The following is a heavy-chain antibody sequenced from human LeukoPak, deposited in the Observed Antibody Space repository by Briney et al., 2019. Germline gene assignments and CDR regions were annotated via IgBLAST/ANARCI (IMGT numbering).Heavy chain of an antibody. Sequence: ASVKVSXKASGYTFTGYYMHWVRQAPGQGLEWMGRINPNSGGTNYAQKFQGRVTMTRDTSISTAYMELSRLRSDDTAVYYCARDSVPHYYDSSGYYGSTDNFDYWGQGTLVTVSS. CDR1: GYTFTGYY. J-gene: IGHJ4*02. CDR2: INPNSGGT. D-gene: IGHD3-22*01. V-gene: IGHV1-2*06. CDR3: ARDSVPHYYDSSGYYGSTDNFDY.